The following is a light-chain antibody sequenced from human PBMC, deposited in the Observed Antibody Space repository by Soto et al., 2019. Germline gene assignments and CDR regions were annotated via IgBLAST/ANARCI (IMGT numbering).Light chain of an antibody. CDR3: HEYNTYSWT. V-gene: IGKV1-5*01. CDR2: DAS. CDR1: QSINSW. Sequence: DIRMNLSLPTMLVSTGDRVTXTCRASQSINSWLAWYQQKPGKAPKLLIYDASTLESGVPSRFSGSRSGTESTLTISSQQPDDFASYYCHEYNTYSWTFGEG. J-gene: IGKJ5*01.